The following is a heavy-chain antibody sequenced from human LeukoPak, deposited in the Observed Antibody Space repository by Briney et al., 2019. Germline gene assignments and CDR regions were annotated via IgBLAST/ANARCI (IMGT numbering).Heavy chain of an antibody. CDR3: AKDWGYASGTFFVN. Sequence: PGGSLRLSCAASGFTFRSPAMHWVRQAPGKGLEWVAVISSEGRDKYYADSVKGRFTISRDNSKNTLSLQMDSLRAEDTAVYYCAKDWGYASGTFFVNWGQGTLVTVSS. D-gene: IGHD6-19*01. CDR1: GFTFRSPA. J-gene: IGHJ4*02. CDR2: ISSEGRDK. V-gene: IGHV3-30*18.